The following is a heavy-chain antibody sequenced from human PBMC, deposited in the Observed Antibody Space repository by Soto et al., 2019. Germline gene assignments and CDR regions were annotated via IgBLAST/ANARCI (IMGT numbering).Heavy chain of an antibody. CDR2: IYYSGTT. Sequence: QVQLQESGPGLVKASQTLSLTCTVSGGTITTGGHFWSWIRQYPGKGLEWIGYIYYSGTTHYNPSLNSRVTISIDTSKNQFSLNLSSVTAADTAVYYCARVVSGSYLDYWGQGTLVNVSS. CDR3: ARVVSGSYLDY. J-gene: IGHJ4*02. CDR1: GGTITTGGHF. D-gene: IGHD1-26*01. V-gene: IGHV4-31*03.